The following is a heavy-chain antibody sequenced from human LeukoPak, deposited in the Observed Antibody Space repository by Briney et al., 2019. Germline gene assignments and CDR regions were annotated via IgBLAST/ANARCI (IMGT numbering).Heavy chain of an antibody. Sequence: GRSLRLSCAASGFTFSSYAMHWVRQAPGKGLEGVAVISYDGSNKYYADSVKGRFTISRDNSKNTLYLQMNSLRAEDTAVYYCARGPTADYDFWSGFQHWGQGTLVTVSS. CDR3: ARGPTADYDFWSGFQH. V-gene: IGHV3-30*01. J-gene: IGHJ1*01. CDR2: ISYDGSNK. D-gene: IGHD3-3*01. CDR1: GFTFSSYA.